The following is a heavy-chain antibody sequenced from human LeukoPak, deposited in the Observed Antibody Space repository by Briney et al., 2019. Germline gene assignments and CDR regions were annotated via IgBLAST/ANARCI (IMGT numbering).Heavy chain of an antibody. CDR2: ISYDGSNK. V-gene: IGHV3-30*18. CDR1: GFTFSSYG. D-gene: IGHD6-6*01. Sequence: WGSLRLSCAASGFTFSSYGMHWVRQAPGKGLEWVAVISYDGSNKYYADSVKGRFTISRDNSKNTLYLQMNSLRAEDTAVYYCAKYIGIGARQYCYYMDVWGKGTTVTVSS. CDR3: AKYIGIGARQYCYYMDV. J-gene: IGHJ6*03.